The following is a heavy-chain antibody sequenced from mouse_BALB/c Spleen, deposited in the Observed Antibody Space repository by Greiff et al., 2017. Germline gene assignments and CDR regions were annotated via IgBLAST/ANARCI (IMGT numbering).Heavy chain of an antibody. CDR1: GFNIKDTY. Sequence: VQLKESGAELVKPGASVKLSCTASGFNIKDTYMHWVKQRPEQGLEWIGRIDPANGNTKYDPKFQGKATITADTSSNTAYLQLSSLTSEDTAVYYCARIYYGNSVAYWGQGTLVTVSA. V-gene: IGHV14-3*02. CDR3: ARIYYGNSVAY. J-gene: IGHJ3*01. CDR2: IDPANGNT. D-gene: IGHD2-1*01.